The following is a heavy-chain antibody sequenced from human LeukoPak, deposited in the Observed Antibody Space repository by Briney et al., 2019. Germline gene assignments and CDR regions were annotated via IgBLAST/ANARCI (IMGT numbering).Heavy chain of an antibody. CDR1: GFTFNTYW. CDR3: ARSCSSGGSCYGRFDY. J-gene: IGHJ4*02. V-gene: IGHV3-74*01. Sequence: GGSLRLSCAASGFTFNTYWMHWVGQAPEKGLVWVSRISSDGSSISYADSVKGRFTISRDNAKNTLYLQMNSLRAEDTAVYYCARSCSSGGSCYGRFDYWGQGTLVTVSS. CDR2: ISSDGSSI. D-gene: IGHD2-15*01.